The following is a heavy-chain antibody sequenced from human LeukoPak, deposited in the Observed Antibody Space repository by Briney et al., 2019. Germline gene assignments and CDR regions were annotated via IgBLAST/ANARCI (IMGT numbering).Heavy chain of an antibody. D-gene: IGHD5-24*01. CDR2: IYYSGGT. J-gene: IGHJ4*02. Sequence: SETLSLTCTVSGGSISSGTYYWGWIRQPPGKGLEWIGSIYYSGGTYYNPSLKSRVTISVDTSKNQFSLKLSSVTAADTAVYYCARGTGRDGYRAEYYFDYWGQGTLVTVSS. V-gene: IGHV4-39*07. CDR1: GGSISSGTYY. CDR3: ARGTGRDGYRAEYYFDY.